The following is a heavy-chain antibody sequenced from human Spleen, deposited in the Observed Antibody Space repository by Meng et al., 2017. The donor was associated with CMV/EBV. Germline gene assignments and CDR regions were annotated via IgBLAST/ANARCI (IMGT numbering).Heavy chain of an antibody. D-gene: IGHD1-26*01. CDR3: TRWYSGSNFDY. J-gene: IGHJ4*02. V-gene: IGHV3-49*04. CDR1: GFTFSDYA. CDR2: IRSRAYGGTT. Sequence: GGSLRLSCTASGFTFSDYAITWVRQAPGKGLEWVGLIRSRAYGGTTEYAASVKGRFTISRDDSKGVAYLQMSSLKTEDTALYYCTRWYSGSNFDYWGRGTLVTVSS.